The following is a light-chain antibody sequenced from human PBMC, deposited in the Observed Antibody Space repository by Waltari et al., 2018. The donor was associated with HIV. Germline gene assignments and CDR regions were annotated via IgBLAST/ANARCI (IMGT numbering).Light chain of an antibody. CDR2: GNS. Sequence: QSVLTQPPSLSGAPGQRVTISCTGSSSNIGANFDVHWYQVLPGTAPKLLIFGNSNRPSGVPDRFSGSNSGTSASLAITGLQPEDEAEYFCQSFDNSLNGYVFGTGTTVIVL. CDR3: QSFDNSLNGYV. V-gene: IGLV1-40*01. J-gene: IGLJ1*01. CDR1: SSNIGANFD.